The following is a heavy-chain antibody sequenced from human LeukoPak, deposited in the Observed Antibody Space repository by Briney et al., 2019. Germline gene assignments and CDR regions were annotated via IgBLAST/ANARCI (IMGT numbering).Heavy chain of an antibody. CDR2: ISPRGGGT. CDR1: GFTFSRYS. D-gene: IGHD7-27*01. J-gene: IGHJ4*02. CDR3: ARDLAWGAFDY. V-gene: IGHV3-23*01. Sequence: SGGSLRLSCAASGFTFSRYSLSWVRQAPGKGLEWLSGISPRGGGTYYADSVKGRFTISRDDSKNTLSLQMNSLRVEDTAVYYCARDLAWGAFDYWGQGTLVTVSS.